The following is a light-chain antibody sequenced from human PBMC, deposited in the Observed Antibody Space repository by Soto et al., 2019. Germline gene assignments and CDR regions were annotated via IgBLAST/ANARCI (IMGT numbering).Light chain of an antibody. J-gene: IGKJ4*01. CDR1: QSLLDREDGNTY. CDR3: MQRMEFPLT. CDR2: TLS. Sequence: DIVMTQTPLSLPVTPGEPASISCRSSQSLLDREDGNTYLDWYLQKPGQSPQLLIYTLSYPASGVPVRFSGSGSDTEFTLKISRVEAEDVGVYYCMQRMEFPLTFGGGTKVDIK. V-gene: IGKV2-40*01.